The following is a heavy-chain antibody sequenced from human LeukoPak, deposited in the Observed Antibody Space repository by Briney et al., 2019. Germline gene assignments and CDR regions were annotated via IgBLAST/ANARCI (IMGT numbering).Heavy chain of an antibody. D-gene: IGHD5-18*01. Sequence: SETLSLTCAVNGGSFSGYYWSWIRQPPGKGLEWIGEINHSGSTNYNPSLKSRVTISVDTSKDQFSLHLSSVTAADTAVYYCARIYGYAFDIWGQGTMVIVSA. CDR2: INHSGST. CDR3: ARIYGYAFDI. J-gene: IGHJ3*02. CDR1: GGSFSGYY. V-gene: IGHV4-34*01.